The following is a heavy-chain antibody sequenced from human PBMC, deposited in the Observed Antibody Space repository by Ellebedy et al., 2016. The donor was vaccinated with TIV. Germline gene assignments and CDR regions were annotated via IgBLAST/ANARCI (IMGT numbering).Heavy chain of an antibody. CDR1: GGSINSYY. D-gene: IGHD6-19*01. V-gene: IGHV4-59*01. CDR3: ARTKAVAGTFCFDS. CDR2: VFYSGST. Sequence: SETLSLTCTVSGGSINSYYWSWIRQPPGKGLEWIGYVFYSGSTHYNPSLKSRVTISVDTSRNQFSLKLSSVTAADTAVYYCARTKAVAGTFCFDSWGQGTLLPVSS. J-gene: IGHJ4*02.